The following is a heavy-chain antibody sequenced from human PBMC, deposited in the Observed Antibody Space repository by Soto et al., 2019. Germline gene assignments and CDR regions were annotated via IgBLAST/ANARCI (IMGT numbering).Heavy chain of an antibody. Sequence: PGGSLRLSCAASGFTFSNAWMNWVRQAPGKGLEWVGHIKSKTDGGTTDYAAPVKGRFTVSRDDSKNTLYLQMNSLKTEDTAVYYCTTGQLVEGWGYYYYGMDVWGQGTTVTVSS. D-gene: IGHD6-13*01. J-gene: IGHJ6*02. CDR1: GFTFSNAW. CDR3: TTGQLVEGWGYYYYGMDV. CDR2: IKSKTDGGTT. V-gene: IGHV3-15*07.